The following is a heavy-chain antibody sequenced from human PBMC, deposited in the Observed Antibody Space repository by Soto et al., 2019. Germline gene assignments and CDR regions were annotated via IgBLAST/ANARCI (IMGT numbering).Heavy chain of an antibody. Sequence: QVQLVQSGAEVKKPGASVKVSCKASGYTFTSYYMHWVRQAPGQGLEWMGRINPSGGSTSYAQKWQGRVTRTKDRSTSTVYMELSRLRSEDTAVYYCAGDQDTAMVPHYYFYGMDVWGQGTTVRVSS. D-gene: IGHD5-18*01. V-gene: IGHV1-46*04. J-gene: IGHJ6*02. CDR3: AGDQDTAMVPHYYFYGMDV. CDR1: GYTFTSYY. CDR2: INPSGGST.